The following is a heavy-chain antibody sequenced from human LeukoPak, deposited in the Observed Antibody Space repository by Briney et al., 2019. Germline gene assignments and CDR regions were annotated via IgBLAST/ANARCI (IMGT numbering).Heavy chain of an antibody. CDR3: ARAGKKMASDY. J-gene: IGHJ4*02. Sequence: PSETLSLTCTVSGGSISSSSYYWGWIRQPPGKGLEWIGSIYYSGSTYYNPSLKSRVTISVDTSKNQFSLKLSSVTAADTAVYYCARAGKKMASDYWGQGTLVTVSS. D-gene: IGHD5-24*01. CDR2: IYYSGST. CDR1: GGSISSSSYY. V-gene: IGHV4-39*07.